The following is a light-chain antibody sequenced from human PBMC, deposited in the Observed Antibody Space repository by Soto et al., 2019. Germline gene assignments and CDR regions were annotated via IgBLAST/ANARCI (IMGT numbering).Light chain of an antibody. J-gene: IGLJ1*01. CDR3: QVWHIDSDPLYV. Sequence: SYVLTQPPSVSVAPGQTARITCGGDEIGSKSVHWYHQKPGQAPVLVVSDNSARPSGIPERFSGSNSGNTATLTINRVEAGDEADYYCQVWHIDSDPLYVFGTGTKVTVL. CDR2: DNS. CDR1: EIGSKS. V-gene: IGLV3-21*02.